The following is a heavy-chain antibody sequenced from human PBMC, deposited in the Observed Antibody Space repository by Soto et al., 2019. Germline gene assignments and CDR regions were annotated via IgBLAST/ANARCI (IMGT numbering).Heavy chain of an antibody. V-gene: IGHV3-33*08. CDR3: ARGQLLGLYGMDV. CDR1: GFTFSDHY. CDR2: IWYDGSNK. Sequence: VHLVESGGDLVQPGGSLRLSCAASGFTFSDHYMDWVRQAPGKGLEWVAVIWYDGSNKYYADSVKGRFTISRDNSKNTLYLQMNSLRAEDTAVYYCARGQLLGLYGMDVWGQGTTVTVSS. D-gene: IGHD2-2*01. J-gene: IGHJ6*02.